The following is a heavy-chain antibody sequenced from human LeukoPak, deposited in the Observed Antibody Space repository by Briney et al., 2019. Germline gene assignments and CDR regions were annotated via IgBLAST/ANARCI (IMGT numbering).Heavy chain of an antibody. CDR1: GFTYSNYA. V-gene: IGHV3-23*01. CDR2: ISSGGGTT. J-gene: IGHJ4*02. CDR3: TKAGIAVPATPDY. D-gene: IGHD6-19*01. Sequence: GGSLRLSCAASGFTYSNYAMDWVRQAPGKGLEWVSGISSGGGTTYYADSVKGRFIISRDNSKNTLYLQMDSLRAEDTAIYYCTKAGIAVPATPDYWGQGTLVTVSS.